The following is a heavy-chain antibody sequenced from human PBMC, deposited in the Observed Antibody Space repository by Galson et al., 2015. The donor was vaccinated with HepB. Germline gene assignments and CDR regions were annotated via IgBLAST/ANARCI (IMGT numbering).Heavy chain of an antibody. D-gene: IGHD6-19*01. V-gene: IGHV3-48*02. CDR2: ISSSSSTI. CDR1: GFTFSSYS. Sequence: SLRLSCAASGFTFSSYSMNWVRQAPGKGLEWVSYISSSSSTIYYADSVKGRFTISRDNAKNSLYLQMNSLRDEDTAVYYCARDREAVAGTWDYYYGMDVWGQGTTVTVSS. CDR3: ARDREAVAGTWDYYYGMDV. J-gene: IGHJ6*02.